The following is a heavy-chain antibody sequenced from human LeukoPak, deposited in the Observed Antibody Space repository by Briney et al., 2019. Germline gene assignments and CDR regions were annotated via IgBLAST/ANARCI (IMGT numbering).Heavy chain of an antibody. Sequence: PSQTLSLTCTVSGASITGGSYYWTWIRQPAGKGLEWIGRIYTSGITTYNPSLKSRVTISVDTSKNQFSLKLSSVTAADTAVYYCARHQKRCSSTSCYMYYYYMDVWGKGTTVTVSS. J-gene: IGHJ6*03. CDR2: IYTSGIT. CDR3: ARHQKRCSSTSCYMYYYYMDV. D-gene: IGHD2-2*02. V-gene: IGHV4-61*02. CDR1: GASITGGSYY.